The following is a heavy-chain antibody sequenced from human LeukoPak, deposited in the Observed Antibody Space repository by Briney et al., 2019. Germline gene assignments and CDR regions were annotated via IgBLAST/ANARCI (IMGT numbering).Heavy chain of an antibody. D-gene: IGHD1-14*01. J-gene: IGHJ4*02. V-gene: IGHV3-53*01. Sequence: PGGSLRLSCAASGFTVITHDMTWVRRAPGEGRQWVSVLYSDGNTKYADSVQGRFTISRDNSKNTLYLEMNSLSPDDTAVYYCARGVEPLAANTLAYWGQGTLVTVSS. CDR2: LYSDGNT. CDR1: GFTVITHD. CDR3: ARGVEPLAANTLAY.